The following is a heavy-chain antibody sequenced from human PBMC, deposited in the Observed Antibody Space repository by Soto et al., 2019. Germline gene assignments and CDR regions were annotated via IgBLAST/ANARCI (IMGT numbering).Heavy chain of an antibody. D-gene: IGHD6-6*01. CDR3: ARDHRIAARGYYYYYGMDV. V-gene: IGHV3-48*02. CDR2: ISSSSSTI. Sequence: EVQLVESGGGLVQPGGSLRLSCAASGFTFSSYSMNWVRQAPGKGLEWVSYISSSSSTIYYADSVKGRFTISRDNANNSLYLQMNSLRDEDTAVYYCARDHRIAARGYYYYYGMDVCGQGTTVTVSS. CDR1: GFTFSSYS. J-gene: IGHJ6*02.